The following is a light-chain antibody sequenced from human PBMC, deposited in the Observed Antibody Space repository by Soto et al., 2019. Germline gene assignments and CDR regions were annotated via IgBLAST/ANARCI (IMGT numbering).Light chain of an antibody. CDR2: GAS. V-gene: IGKV3-15*01. Sequence: EIVMTQSPATLSVSLGERATLSCRASQSVSSNLAWYQQKPGQAPRLLIYGASTRATGIPARFSGSGSGTDFTLTISSLQSEDFAVYYCQQYNNWPPFTFGQGTKLAIK. J-gene: IGKJ2*01. CDR1: QSVSSN. CDR3: QQYNNWPPFT.